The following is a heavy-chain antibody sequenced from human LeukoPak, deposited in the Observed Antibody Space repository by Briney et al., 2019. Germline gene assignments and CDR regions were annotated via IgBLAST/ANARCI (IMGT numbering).Heavy chain of an antibody. V-gene: IGHV6-1*01. CDR2: TYYRSKWYN. J-gene: IGHJ5*02. D-gene: IGHD6-13*01. CDR1: GDSVSSNSAA. CDR3: ARDRNDIGRYSSSWYRSSWFDP. Sequence: SQTLSLTCAISGDSVSSNSAAWNWIRQSPSRGLEWLGRTYYRSKWYNDYAVSMKSRITINPDTSKNQFSLQLNSVTPEDTAVYYCARDRNDIGRYSSSWYRSSWFDPWGQGTLVTVSS.